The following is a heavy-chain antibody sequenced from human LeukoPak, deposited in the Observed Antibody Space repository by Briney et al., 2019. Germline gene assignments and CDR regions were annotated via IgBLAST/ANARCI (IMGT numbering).Heavy chain of an antibody. V-gene: IGHV3-23*01. D-gene: IGHD2-2*01. CDR2: IKTSGGST. CDR3: AKVSSSTTHYDY. CDR1: GFTFTNYA. Sequence: PGGSLRLSCAASGFTFTNYAMGWVRQAPGKGLEWVSAIKTSGGSTYYAYSVKGRFTISRDDSKNTLYLQMNSLRAEDTALYSCAKVSSSTTHYDYWGQGTLVTVSS. J-gene: IGHJ4*02.